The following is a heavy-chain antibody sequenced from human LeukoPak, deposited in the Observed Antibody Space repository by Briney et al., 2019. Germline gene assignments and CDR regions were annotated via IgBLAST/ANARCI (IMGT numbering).Heavy chain of an antibody. J-gene: IGHJ4*02. V-gene: IGHV1-3*02. CDR3: ARSPGGNARTWLDY. CDR1: GYTFTNYA. Sequence: ASVKVSCKASGYTFTNYALHWVRQAPGQRLEWMGWTNGATGNTRFSQDFQGRLTITIDASASTAYMELSSLRSEDTAVYYCARSPGGNARTWLDYWGQGTLVTVSS. CDR2: TNGATGNT. D-gene: IGHD4-23*01.